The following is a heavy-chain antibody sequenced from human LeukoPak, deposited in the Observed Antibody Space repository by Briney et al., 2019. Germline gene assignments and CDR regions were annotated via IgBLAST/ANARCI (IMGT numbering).Heavy chain of an antibody. Sequence: GGSLRLSCAASGFTFSSYSMNWVRQAPGKGLEWVSSISSSSSYIYYADSVKGRFTISRDNAKNSLYLQMNSLRAEDTAVYYCARGGSGSYYNLPQHWGQGTLVTVSS. CDR3: ARGGSGSYYNLPQH. D-gene: IGHD3-10*01. V-gene: IGHV3-21*01. CDR1: GFTFSSYS. J-gene: IGHJ1*01. CDR2: ISSSSSYI.